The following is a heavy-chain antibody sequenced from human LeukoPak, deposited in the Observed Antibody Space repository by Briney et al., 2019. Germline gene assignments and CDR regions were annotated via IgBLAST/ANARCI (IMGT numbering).Heavy chain of an antibody. J-gene: IGHJ4*02. CDR3: ARGRWLYDSSGYYLHYFDY. D-gene: IGHD3-22*01. V-gene: IGHV4-34*01. CDR1: GGSFSVYY. Sequence: PSETLSLTCAVSGGSFSVYYWSWIRQPPGKGLEWIGEINHSGSTNYNPSLKSRVTISVDTSKNQFSLKLSSVTAADTAVYYCARGRWLYDSSGYYLHYFDYWGQGTLVTVSS. CDR2: INHSGST.